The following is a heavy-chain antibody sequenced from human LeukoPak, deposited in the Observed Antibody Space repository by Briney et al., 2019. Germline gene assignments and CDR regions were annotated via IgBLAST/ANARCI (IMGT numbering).Heavy chain of an antibody. J-gene: IGHJ4*02. D-gene: IGHD3-22*01. CDR3: ARVGSYYDNSGYPY. V-gene: IGHV3-53*01. Sequence: ETLSLTCAVYGGSFSGYYWSWVRQAPGKGLEWVSVIYSGGSTYYADSVKGRFTISRDNSKNTLYLQMNSLRAEDTAVYYCARVGSYYDNSGYPYWGQGTLVTVSS. CDR1: GGSFSGYY. CDR2: IYSGGST.